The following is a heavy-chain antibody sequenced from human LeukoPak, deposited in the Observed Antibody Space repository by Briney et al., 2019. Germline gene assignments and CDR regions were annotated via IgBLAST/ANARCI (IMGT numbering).Heavy chain of an antibody. J-gene: IGHJ3*02. D-gene: IGHD3-16*02. CDR3: GREFHYVWGSYRYTGRAFGI. V-gene: IGHV4-59*01. CDR2: IYYSGST. CDR1: VGSLSSYY. Sequence: KSSETLSLTCTLSVGSLSSYYCSWVRQPPEGGLGWGGYIYYSGSTNYNHPLMSRVPKSADPPNKRLSLKLSSVTAEDTAVHYRGREFHYVWGSYRYTGRAFGIWGQDTMVPVPS.